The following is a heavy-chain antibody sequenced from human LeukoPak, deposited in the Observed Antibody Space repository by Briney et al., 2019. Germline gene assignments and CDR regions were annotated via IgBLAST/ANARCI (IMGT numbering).Heavy chain of an antibody. Sequence: ASVKASCKASGYTFTSYYMHWVRQAPGQGLEGMGIINPSGGSTSYAQKFQGRVTMTRDTSTSTVYMELSSLRSEDTAVYYGAREQGVISPFDYWGQGTLVTVSS. J-gene: IGHJ4*02. CDR1: GYTFTSYY. CDR3: AREQGVISPFDY. CDR2: INPSGGST. V-gene: IGHV1-46*01. D-gene: IGHD3-10*01.